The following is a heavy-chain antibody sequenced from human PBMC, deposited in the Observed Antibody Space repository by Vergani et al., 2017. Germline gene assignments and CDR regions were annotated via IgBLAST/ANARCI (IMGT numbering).Heavy chain of an antibody. CDR1: GYTFTDHY. J-gene: IGHJ6*02. V-gene: IGHV1-69-2*01. CDR3: ATPQTVTTGGMEV. D-gene: IGHD4-17*01. CDR2: VDPEDGET. Sequence: EVQLVQSGAEVKKPGATMKISCKVSGYTFTDHYMHWVKQAPGKGREWMGLVDPEDGETIYAEKFKGRVTIAADTSTDTAHLELSSLRSEDTAVYYCATPQTVTTGGMEVWGQGTTVSVSS.